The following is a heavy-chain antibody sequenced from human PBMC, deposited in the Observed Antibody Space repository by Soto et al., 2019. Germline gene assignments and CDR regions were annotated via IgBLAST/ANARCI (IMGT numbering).Heavy chain of an antibody. CDR1: GYSFTSCW. CDR2: IYPGDSDT. V-gene: IGHV5-51*01. CDR3: ARPADYDILTGYYDY. Sequence: GESLKISCKGSGYSFTSCWIGWVRQMPGKGLEWMGIIYPGDSDTRYSPSFQGQVTISADKSISTAYLQWSSLKASDTAMYYCARPADYDILTGYYDYWGQGTLVIVSS. D-gene: IGHD3-9*01. J-gene: IGHJ4*02.